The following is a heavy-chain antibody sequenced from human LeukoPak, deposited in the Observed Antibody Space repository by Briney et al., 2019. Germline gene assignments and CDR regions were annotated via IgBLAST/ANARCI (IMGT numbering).Heavy chain of an antibody. D-gene: IGHD3-22*01. CDR2: IYTSGST. J-gene: IGHJ4*02. CDR1: GGSISSGSYY. CDR3: ARETLETKADITMIVVVIATFDY. V-gene: IGHV4-61*02. Sequence: SETLSLTCTVSGGSISSGSYYWSWIRQPAGKGLEWIGRIYTSGSTNYNPSLKSRVTISVDTSKNQFSLKLSSVTAADTAVYYCARETLETKADITMIVVVIATFDYWGQGTLVTVSS.